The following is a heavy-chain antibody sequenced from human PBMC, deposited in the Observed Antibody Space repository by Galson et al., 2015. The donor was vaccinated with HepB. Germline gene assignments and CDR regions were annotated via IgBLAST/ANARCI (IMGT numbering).Heavy chain of an antibody. CDR2: IYYSGST. Sequence: ATLSLTCTVSGGSISSSSYYWGWIRQPPGKGLEWIGSIYYSGSTYYNPSLKSRVTISVDTSKNQFSLKLSSVTAADTAVYYCARSLRGISYYFDYWGQGTLVTVSS. CDR3: ARSLRGISYYFDY. V-gene: IGHV4-39*01. CDR1: GGSISSSSYY. D-gene: IGHD6-13*01. J-gene: IGHJ4*02.